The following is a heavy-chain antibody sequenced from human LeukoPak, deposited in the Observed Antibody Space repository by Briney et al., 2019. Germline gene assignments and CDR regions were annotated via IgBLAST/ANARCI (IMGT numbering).Heavy chain of an antibody. CDR2: INSRSSSI. Sequence: GGSLRLSCAASGFTSGFTFSSYAMNWVRQAPGKGLEWVSSINSRSSSIYYAESVKGRFTIFRDNAKNSLYLQLNSLRAEDTAVYYCARHRMLTPFDYWGQGTLVTVSS. CDR3: ARHRMLTPFDY. J-gene: IGHJ4*02. D-gene: IGHD2-15*01. CDR1: GFTFSSYA. V-gene: IGHV3-21*01.